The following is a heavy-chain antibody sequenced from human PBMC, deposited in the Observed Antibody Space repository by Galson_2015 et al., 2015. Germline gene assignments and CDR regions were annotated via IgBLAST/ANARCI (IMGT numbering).Heavy chain of an antibody. D-gene: IGHD4-17*01. CDR3: TTDPDDYVY. V-gene: IGHV3-15*01. CDR2: IKSKSDGGTI. Sequence: SLRLGCAASGFTFSNAWMNWVRQAAGKGLEWVGRIKSKSDGGTIDYAAPVKGRFTISRDYSINTLYLQMNSLKPEDTAVYYCTTDPDDYVYWGQGTLVTVSS. J-gene: IGHJ4*02. CDR1: GFTFSNAW.